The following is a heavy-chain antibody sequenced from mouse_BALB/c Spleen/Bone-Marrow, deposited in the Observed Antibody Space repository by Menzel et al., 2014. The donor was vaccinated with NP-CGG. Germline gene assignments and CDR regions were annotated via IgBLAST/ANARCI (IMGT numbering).Heavy chain of an antibody. CDR3: AKYGGLRYAMDY. CDR2: IDPANGNT. V-gene: IGHV14-3*02. Sequence: EVQLQQSGAELVKPGASVKLSCTASGFNIKDTYMHWVKQRPEQGLEWIGRIDPANGNTKYDPKFQGKATITADTSSNTGYLQLSSLTSEDTAVYYCAKYGGLRYAMDYWGQGTSVTVSS. J-gene: IGHJ4*01. D-gene: IGHD2-4*01. CDR1: GFNIKDTY.